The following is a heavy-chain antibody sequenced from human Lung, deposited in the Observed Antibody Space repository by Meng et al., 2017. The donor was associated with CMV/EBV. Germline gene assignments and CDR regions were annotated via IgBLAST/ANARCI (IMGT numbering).Heavy chain of an antibody. D-gene: IGHD4-11*01. CDR1: GFTFSSYD. V-gene: IGHV3-13*01. J-gene: IGHJ6*02. Sequence: GESXKISCAASGFTFSSYDMHWVRQATGKGLEWVSAIGTAGDTYYPGSVKGRFTISRENAKNSLYLQMNSLRAGDTAVYYCARSATVTTLGSRYSMDVWGQGXTVTVSS. CDR2: IGTAGDT. CDR3: ARSATVTTLGSRYSMDV.